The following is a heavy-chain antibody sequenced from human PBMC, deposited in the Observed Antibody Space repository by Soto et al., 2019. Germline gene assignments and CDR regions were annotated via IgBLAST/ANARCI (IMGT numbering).Heavy chain of an antibody. Sequence: QLQLVQSGAQVTKPGASVKVSCRISGPTFITYFIHWVRQAPGQGLEWMGWIDPKGGGTTYEQKFRGRVTMTRDTSSNTAYMDLNRLTADDTAMYYCARVSVDVQEWGQGTLITVSS. CDR3: ARVSVDVQE. V-gene: IGHV1-2*02. CDR2: IDPKGGGT. CDR1: GPTFITYF. J-gene: IGHJ4*02. D-gene: IGHD5-12*01.